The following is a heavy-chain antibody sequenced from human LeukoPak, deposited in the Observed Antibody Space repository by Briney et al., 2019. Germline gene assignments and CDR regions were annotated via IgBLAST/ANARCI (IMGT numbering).Heavy chain of an antibody. D-gene: IGHD5-18*01. CDR1: GFTFSSYA. CDR2: ISGSGGST. Sequence: GGSLRLSCAASGFTFSSYAMSWVRQAPGKGPEWVSAISGSGGSTYYADSVKGRFTISRDNSKNTLYLQMNSLRAEDTAVYYCAKSNSYGYGLWAFDIWGQGTMVTVSS. J-gene: IGHJ3*02. V-gene: IGHV3-23*01. CDR3: AKSNSYGYGLWAFDI.